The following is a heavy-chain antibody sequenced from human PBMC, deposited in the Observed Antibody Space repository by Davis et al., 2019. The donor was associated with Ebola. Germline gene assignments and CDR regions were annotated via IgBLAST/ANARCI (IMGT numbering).Heavy chain of an antibody. CDR1: GYTFTNYG. Sequence: AASVKVSCKASGYTFTNYGITWVRQAPGQGLEWMGWINPHNGNTNYAQNVQGRVIMTSDTATTTAYMELSRLRSDDTAVYYCARVPVAGYCSSTSCYWWFDPWGQGTLVTVSS. CDR3: ARVPVAGYCSSTSCYWWFDP. CDR2: INPHNGNT. D-gene: IGHD2-2*01. V-gene: IGHV1-18*04. J-gene: IGHJ5*02.